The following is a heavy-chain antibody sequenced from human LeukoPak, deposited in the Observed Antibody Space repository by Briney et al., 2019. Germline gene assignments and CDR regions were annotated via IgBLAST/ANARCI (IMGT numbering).Heavy chain of an antibody. J-gene: IGHJ6*03. V-gene: IGHV4-39*01. Sequence: SETLSLTCSVSGDSISTSSYYWGWIRQPPGKGLEWIGTIYYSGSTYYNPSLTSRVTISVDTSKNQFSLKLSSVTAADTAVYYCARHKDYYYSYMDVWGKGTAVTISS. CDR3: ARHKDYYYSYMDV. CDR2: IYYSGST. CDR1: GDSISTSSYY.